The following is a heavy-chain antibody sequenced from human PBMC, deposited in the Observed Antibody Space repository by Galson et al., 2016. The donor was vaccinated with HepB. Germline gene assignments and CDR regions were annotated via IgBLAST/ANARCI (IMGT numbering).Heavy chain of an antibody. CDR3: ARDSIAAAGFPYYYYGMDV. CDR2: ISDHNGDT. V-gene: IGHV1-18*01. Sequence: SVKVSCKASGYTFTDYGISWVRQAPGQGLEWMGWISDHNGDTEYAQKLQGRVAMTTDTSTSTAYMELRSLRSDDTAVYYCARDSIAAAGFPYYYYGMDVWGQGTTVTVSS. D-gene: IGHD6-13*01. CDR1: GYTFTDYG. J-gene: IGHJ6*02.